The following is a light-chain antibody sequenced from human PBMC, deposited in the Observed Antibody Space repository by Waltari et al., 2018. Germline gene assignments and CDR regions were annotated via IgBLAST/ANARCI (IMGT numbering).Light chain of an antibody. J-gene: IGKJ3*01. Sequence: DIQLTQSPPSVSASVGDRVTITCRASQGISNWLAWYQQKPGKAPKLLVYGASSLQTGVPERFSGSGSGTEFTLTISSLQPEDFATYYCQQASSFPITFGPGTKVEIK. CDR2: GAS. CDR3: QQASSFPIT. CDR1: QGISNW. V-gene: IGKV1-12*01.